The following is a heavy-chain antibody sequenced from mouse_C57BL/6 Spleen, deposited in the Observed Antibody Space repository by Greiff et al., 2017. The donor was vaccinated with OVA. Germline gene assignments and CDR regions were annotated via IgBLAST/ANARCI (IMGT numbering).Heavy chain of an antibody. CDR3: AKGTSYGSSFALYWYFDV. CDR1: GYTFTSYW. D-gene: IGHD1-1*01. J-gene: IGHJ1*03. CDR2: IDPSDSET. Sequence: QVQLQQPGAELVRPGSSVKLSCKASGYTFTSYWMHWVKQRPIQGLEWIGNIDPSDSETHYNQKFKDKATLTVDKSSSTAYMQLSSLTSDDSAVYYCAKGTSYGSSFALYWYFDVWGTGTTVTVSS. V-gene: IGHV1-52*01.